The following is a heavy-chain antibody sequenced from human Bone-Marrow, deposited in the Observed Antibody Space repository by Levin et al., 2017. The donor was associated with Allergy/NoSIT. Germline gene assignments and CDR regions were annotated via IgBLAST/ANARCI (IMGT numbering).Heavy chain of an antibody. CDR2: ISKTGSNT. J-gene: IGHJ6*02. Sequence: SCAASGFTFSTYAMSWVRQAPGKGLEWVSSISKTGSNTHYADSVKGRFIISRDNSKNTSYLQLNSLRAEDTAIYFCAKDALITMAGGFYQYHGMDVWGQGTTVTVSS. D-gene: IGHD6-19*01. CDR1: GFTFSTYA. V-gene: IGHV3-23*01. CDR3: AKDALITMAGGFYQYHGMDV.